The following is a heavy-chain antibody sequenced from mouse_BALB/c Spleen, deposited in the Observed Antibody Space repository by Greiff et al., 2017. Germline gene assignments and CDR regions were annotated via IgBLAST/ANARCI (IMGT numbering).Heavy chain of an antibody. J-gene: IGHJ3*01. Sequence: QVQLQQSGAELVRPGSSVKISCKASGYAFSSYWMNWVKQRPGQGLEWIGQIYPGDGDTNYNGKFKGKATLTADKSSSTAYMQLSSLTSEDSAVYFCAMGLYDYVRFAYWGQGTLVTVSA. V-gene: IGHV1-80*01. CDR3: AMGLYDYVRFAY. CDR1: GYAFSSYW. D-gene: IGHD2-4*01. CDR2: IYPGDGDT.